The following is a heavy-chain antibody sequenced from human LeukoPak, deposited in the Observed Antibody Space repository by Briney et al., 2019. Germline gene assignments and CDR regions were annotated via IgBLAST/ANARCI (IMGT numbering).Heavy chain of an antibody. Sequence: PGGSLRLSCAASGFIFSTYWMMWARQAPGKGLEWVANMKGDGSEIHYVDSVKGRFTISRDNAKNSLSLQMNSLRPEDTAVYYCTRGIVGAFDAFDIWGQGTMVTVSS. D-gene: IGHD1-26*01. V-gene: IGHV3-7*03. CDR2: MKGDGSEI. CDR3: TRGIVGAFDAFDI. J-gene: IGHJ3*02. CDR1: GFIFSTYW.